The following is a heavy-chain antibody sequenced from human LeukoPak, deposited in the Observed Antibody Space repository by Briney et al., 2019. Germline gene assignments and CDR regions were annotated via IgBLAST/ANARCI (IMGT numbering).Heavy chain of an antibody. CDR2: ISGSSGST. Sequence: GGSLRLSCGVSGFTFSSYAMSWVRQAPGKGLEWVSGISGSSGSTSYADSVKGRFTISRDNSKNTLYLQMNSLRAEDTAVYYCAKRSVSGSYFFDYWGQGALVTVSS. CDR3: AKRSVSGSYFFDY. J-gene: IGHJ4*02. CDR1: GFTFSSYA. V-gene: IGHV3-23*01. D-gene: IGHD1-26*01.